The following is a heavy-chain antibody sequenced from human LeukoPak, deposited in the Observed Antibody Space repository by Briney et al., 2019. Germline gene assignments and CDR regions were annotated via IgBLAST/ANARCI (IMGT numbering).Heavy chain of an antibody. CDR1: GFTFDDYG. CDR2: INWSSGSI. CDR3: ANLGSAGCRRITSCSAYMDV. D-gene: IGHD2-2*01. Sequence: GGSLRLSCAASGFTFDDYGMLWVRHAQGKGREGVSGINWSSGSIVYADSVKGRFTISRDNAKNSLYLQMNSLRDEDTALYYCANLGSAGCRRITSCSAYMDVWGKGTTVTVSS. V-gene: IGHV3-9*01. J-gene: IGHJ6*03.